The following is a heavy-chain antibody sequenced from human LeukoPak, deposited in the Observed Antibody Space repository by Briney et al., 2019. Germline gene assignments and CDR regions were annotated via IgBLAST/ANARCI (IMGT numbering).Heavy chain of an antibody. CDR1: GFTFSSYS. V-gene: IGHV3-21*04. CDR2: ISSSSSYI. CDR3: AEDIFSRFCSSTSCYDYYYGMDV. Sequence: TGGSLRLSCAASGFTFSSYSMNWVRQAPGKGLEWVSSISSSSSYIYYADSVKGRFTISRDNAKNSLYLQMNSLRAEDTALYYCAEDIFSRFCSSTSCYDYYYGMDVWGQGTTVTVSS. J-gene: IGHJ6*02. D-gene: IGHD2-2*01.